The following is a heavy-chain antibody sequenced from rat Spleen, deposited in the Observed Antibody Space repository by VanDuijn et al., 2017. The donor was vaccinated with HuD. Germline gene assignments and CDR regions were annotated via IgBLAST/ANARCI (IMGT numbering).Heavy chain of an antibody. CDR3: ARHEDYYSTLMDA. CDR2: MSYDGSST. D-gene: IGHD1-2*01. Sequence: EVQLVESDGGLVQPGRSLKLSCAASGFTFSDYYMAWVRQAPTKGLEWVATMSYDGSSTYYRDSVKGRFTISRDNAKNTLYLQMDSLRSEDTATYYCARHEDYYSTLMDAWGQGASVTVSS. V-gene: IGHV5-29*01. J-gene: IGHJ4*01. CDR1: GFTFSDYY.